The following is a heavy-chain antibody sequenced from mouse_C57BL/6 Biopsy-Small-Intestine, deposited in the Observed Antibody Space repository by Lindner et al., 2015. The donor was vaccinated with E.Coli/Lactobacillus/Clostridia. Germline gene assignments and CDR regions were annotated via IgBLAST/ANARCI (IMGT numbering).Heavy chain of an antibody. CDR2: INPRTGGT. D-gene: IGHD6-1*01. CDR1: GYSFTGYY. CDR3: ARAAGYFDY. V-gene: IGHV1-42*01. Sequence: VQLQESGPELVKPGASVKISCKTSGYSFTGYYMNWVKQSPEKRLERIGEINPRTGGTAYNQKFKAKATLTVDKSSSTAYMQLKSLTSEDSAFYYCARAAGYFDYWGQGTTLTVSS. J-gene: IGHJ2*01.